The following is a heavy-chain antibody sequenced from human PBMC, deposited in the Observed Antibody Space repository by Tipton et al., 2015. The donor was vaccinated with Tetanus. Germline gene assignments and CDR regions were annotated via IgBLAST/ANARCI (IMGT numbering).Heavy chain of an antibody. CDR3: ARDGTIYGDFPAYFDY. J-gene: IGHJ4*02. D-gene: IGHD4-17*01. CDR1: GFTFSSYA. CDR2: ISYDGSNK. Sequence: QVQLVQSGGGVVQPGRSLRLSCAASGFTFSSYAMDWVRQAPGKGLEWVAVISYDGSNKYYADSVKGRFTISRDNSKNSLSLQMSSLRAEDTAVYYCARDGTIYGDFPAYFDYWGQGTLVTVSS. V-gene: IGHV3-30*04.